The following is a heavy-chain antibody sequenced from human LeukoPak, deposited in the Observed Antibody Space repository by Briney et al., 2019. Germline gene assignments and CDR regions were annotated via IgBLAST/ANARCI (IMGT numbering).Heavy chain of an antibody. V-gene: IGHV3-30*02. J-gene: IGHJ3*02. D-gene: IGHD1-20*01. CDR2: IRYDGSNK. CDR3: ARDEYNWNVDAFDI. CDR1: GFIFSSYG. Sequence: GGSLRLSCAASGFIFSSYGMHWVRQAPGKGLEWVAFIRYDGSNKYYADSVKGRLTISRDNSKNTLYLQMHSLRAEDTAVYYCARDEYNWNVDAFDIWGQGTVVTVSS.